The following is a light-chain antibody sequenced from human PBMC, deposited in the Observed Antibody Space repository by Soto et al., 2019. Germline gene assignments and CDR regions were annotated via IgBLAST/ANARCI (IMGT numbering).Light chain of an antibody. J-gene: IGLJ3*02. CDR1: TGAVTGGHF. Sequence: QAVVTQEPSLTVSPGGTVTLTCDSSTGAVTGGHFPYWFKQRPGQAPRTLIYDTSNKFSWTPARFSGSLLGGKAALTLSGAQPEDEAEYHCLLSYDGPRVVFGGGTKGTVL. V-gene: IGLV7-46*01. CDR2: DTS. CDR3: LLSYDGPRVV.